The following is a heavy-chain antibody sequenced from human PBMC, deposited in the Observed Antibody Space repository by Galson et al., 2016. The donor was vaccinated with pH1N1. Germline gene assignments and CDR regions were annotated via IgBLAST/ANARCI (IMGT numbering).Heavy chain of an antibody. Sequence: QSGAEVKKPGESLKISCKGSGYNFAPYWIGWVRQMPGKGLEWMGKVYPRDSDARYSPSFKDQVTFSGDTSTNTAYLQWLNLRASDSGIYYCAGRIDMTKITGGVDAYDIWGQGTMVTVSS. V-gene: IGHV5-51*01. D-gene: IGHD1-1*01. CDR1: GYNFAPYW. CDR3: AGRIDMTKITGGVDAYDI. CDR2: VYPRDSDA. J-gene: IGHJ3*02.